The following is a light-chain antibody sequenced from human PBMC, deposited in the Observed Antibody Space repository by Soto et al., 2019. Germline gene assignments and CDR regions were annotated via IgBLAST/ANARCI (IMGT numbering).Light chain of an antibody. Sequence: EIVLTQSPCTLSLSPWERSTLSFLASQSVSNNYLAWYQQKPGQAPRLLIFGASTRATGIPARFSGSGSGTEFTLTISSLQSEDFAVYYCQQYNDWPPITFGQGTRLEIK. CDR3: QQYNDWPPIT. V-gene: IGKV3-15*01. CDR1: QSVSNN. CDR2: GAS. J-gene: IGKJ5*01.